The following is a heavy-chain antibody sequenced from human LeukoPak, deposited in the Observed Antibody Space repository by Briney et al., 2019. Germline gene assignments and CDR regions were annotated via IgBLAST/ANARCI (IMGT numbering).Heavy chain of an antibody. J-gene: IGHJ6*03. CDR1: GGSISSYY. V-gene: IGHV4-4*07. CDR2: IYTSGST. Sequence: SETLSLTCTVSGGSISSYYWSWIRQPAGKGLEWIGRIYTSGSTNYNPSLKSRVTMSVDTSKNQFSLKLSSVTAADTAVYYCARDRPGVIAAAGPPGYYYYMDVWGKGTTVTVSS. CDR3: ARDRPGVIAAAGPPGYYYYMDV. D-gene: IGHD6-13*01.